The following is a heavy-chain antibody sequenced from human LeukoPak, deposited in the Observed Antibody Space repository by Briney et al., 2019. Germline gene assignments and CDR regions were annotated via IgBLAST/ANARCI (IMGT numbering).Heavy chain of an antibody. J-gene: IGHJ4*02. CDR1: GFTFSDYG. D-gene: IGHD3-10*01. Sequence: PGGSLRLSCPASGFTFSDYGMDWVRQAPGRGLEWVAFIRYDGNNKYYADSVKGRFTISRDNAKNSLYLQMNSLRAEDTAVYYCARDSPDYYGSGSSDYWGQGTLVTVSS. V-gene: IGHV3-30*02. CDR3: ARDSPDYYGSGSSDY. CDR2: IRYDGNNK.